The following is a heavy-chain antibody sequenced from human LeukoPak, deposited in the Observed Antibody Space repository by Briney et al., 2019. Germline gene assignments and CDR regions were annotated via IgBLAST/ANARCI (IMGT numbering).Heavy chain of an antibody. CDR3: SRVEAKTARSYYYYYMDV. J-gene: IGHJ6*03. CDR2: ITTGSSYI. CDR1: GFSFNRYA. Sequence: GGSLRLSCSASGFSFNRYAMNWVRQAPGKGLEWVSSITTGSSYIYYADSVRGRFSVSRDNAKNSLYLEMNSLRAEDTAVYYCSRVEAKTARSYYYYYMDVWGKGTTVTVSS. V-gene: IGHV3-21*06. D-gene: IGHD2-21*02.